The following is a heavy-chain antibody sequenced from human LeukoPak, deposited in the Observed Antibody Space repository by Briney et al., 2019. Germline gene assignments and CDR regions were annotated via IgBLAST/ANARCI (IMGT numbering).Heavy chain of an antibody. CDR3: ARSPGPGTLDN. J-gene: IGHJ4*02. D-gene: IGHD6-13*01. V-gene: IGHV3-23*01. CDR2: ISGSGGST. Sequence: GGSLRLSCAASGFTFSSYAMSWVRQAPGKGLEWVSTISGSGGSTYYAYSVKGRFTISRDNAKNSLYLQMNSLRVEDTAVYYCARSPGPGTLDNWGQGTLVTVSS. CDR1: GFTFSSYA.